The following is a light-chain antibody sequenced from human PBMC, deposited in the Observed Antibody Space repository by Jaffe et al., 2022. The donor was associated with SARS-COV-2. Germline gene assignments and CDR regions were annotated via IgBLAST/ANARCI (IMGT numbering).Light chain of an antibody. V-gene: IGLV1-51*01. CDR1: SSNIGNNY. J-gene: IGLJ2*01. Sequence: QSVLTQPPSVSAAPGQKVTISCSGSSSNIGNNYVSWYQQLPGTAPKLVIYDNSKRPSGIPDRFSGSKSGTSATLGITGLQTGDEANYYCGTWDNSLSVVILGGGTKLTVL. CDR2: DNS. CDR3: GTWDNSLSVVI.